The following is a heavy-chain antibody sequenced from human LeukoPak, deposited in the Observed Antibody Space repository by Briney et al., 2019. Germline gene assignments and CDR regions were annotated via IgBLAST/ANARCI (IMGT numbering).Heavy chain of an antibody. D-gene: IGHD6-6*01. CDR3: VKGLDYSSSQMDS. V-gene: IGHV3-64*05. Sequence: GALLLSCSASGFTFKSYAMHWVRQAPGKGLVYVSAINTNWANTYYADSVKGRFTISRDNSRNMVYVQMNSLTPEDTAVYYCVKGLDYSSSQMDSWGQGTLVTVSS. CDR1: GFTFKSYA. CDR2: INTNWANT. J-gene: IGHJ4*02.